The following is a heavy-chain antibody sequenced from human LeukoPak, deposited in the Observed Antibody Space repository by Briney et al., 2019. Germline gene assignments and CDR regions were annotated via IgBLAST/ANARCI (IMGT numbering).Heavy chain of an antibody. D-gene: IGHD5-12*01. CDR2: ISGSGGST. Sequence: GGSLRLSCAASGFTFSSYAMSWVRQAPGKGLEWVSAISGSGGSTYYADPVKGRFTISRDNSKNTLYLQMNSLRAEDTAIYYCAKDRRLPWDYFDSWGQGTLVTVSS. V-gene: IGHV3-23*01. CDR1: GFTFSSYA. J-gene: IGHJ4*02. CDR3: AKDRRLPWDYFDS.